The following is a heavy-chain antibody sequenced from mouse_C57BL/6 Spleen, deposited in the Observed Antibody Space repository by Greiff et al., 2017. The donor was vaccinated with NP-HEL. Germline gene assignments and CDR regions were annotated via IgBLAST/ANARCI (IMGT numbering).Heavy chain of an antibody. J-gene: IGHJ2*01. CDR3: ARDRGYYAPFDY. Sequence: EVKLQESGPGLVKPSPSLSLSCSVTGYSFTSVYYWNLIRRFPGNKLEWLGYIPYDGSTNYNPSLKNRSSITRDTSKNQFFLKLNSVTTEDTATYYCARDRGYYAPFDYWGQGTTLTVSS. V-gene: IGHV3-6*01. D-gene: IGHD1-1*01. CDR1: GYSFTSVYY. CDR2: IPYDGST.